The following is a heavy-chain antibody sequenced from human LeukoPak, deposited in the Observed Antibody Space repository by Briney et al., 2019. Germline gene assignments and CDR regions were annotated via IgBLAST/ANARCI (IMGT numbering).Heavy chain of an antibody. V-gene: IGHV3-11*01. CDR1: GFKFRDYY. J-gene: IGHJ5*02. Sequence: GGTLRLSCAASGFKFRDYYMSWIRQAPGKGLEWISYITMSGSVIQYSSSVKGRFTTSRDNARNSLYLQMNSLRADDTAVYYCARGGWSRGWFDPWGQGTLVTVSS. CDR2: ITMSGSVI. CDR3: ARGGWSRGWFDP. D-gene: IGHD6-19*01.